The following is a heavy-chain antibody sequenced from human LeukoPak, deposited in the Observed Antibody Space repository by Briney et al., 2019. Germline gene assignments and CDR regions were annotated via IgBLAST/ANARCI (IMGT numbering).Heavy chain of an antibody. Sequence: SETLSLTCTVSGGSISSYYWSWIRQPPGKGLEWIGYIYYSGSTNYNPSLKSRVTISVDTSKNQFSLKLSSVTAADTAVYYCARGAPCISSWYRWGQGTLVTVSS. CDR2: IYYSGST. J-gene: IGHJ5*02. CDR3: ARGAPCISSWYR. D-gene: IGHD6-13*01. V-gene: IGHV4-59*01. CDR1: GGSISSYY.